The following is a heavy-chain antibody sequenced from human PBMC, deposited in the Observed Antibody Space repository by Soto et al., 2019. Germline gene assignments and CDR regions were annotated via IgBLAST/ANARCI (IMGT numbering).Heavy chain of an antibody. CDR2: IKQDGSEK. CDR1: GFTFSSYW. CDR3: AREASDYYDSSGYRIPTNAFDI. J-gene: IGHJ3*02. V-gene: IGHV3-7*05. D-gene: IGHD3-22*01. Sequence: GGSLRLSCAASGFTFSSYWMSWVRQAPGKGLEWVANIKQDGSEKYYVDSVKGRFTISRDNAKNSLYLQMNSLRAEDTAVYYCAREASDYYDSSGYRIPTNAFDIWGQGTMVTVSS.